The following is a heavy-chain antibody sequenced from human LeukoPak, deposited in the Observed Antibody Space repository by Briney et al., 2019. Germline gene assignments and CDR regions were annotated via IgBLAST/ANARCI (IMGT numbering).Heavy chain of an antibody. J-gene: IGHJ4*02. CDR3: ARGLHDSPNYYPAY. D-gene: IGHD3-10*01. Sequence: PGGSLRLSCTASGFTVSSNYISWVRQAPGKGLEWVSVIYSGGSTYYADSVKGRFTISRDNSKNTLSLQMNSLRAEDTAVYYCARGLHDSPNYYPAYWGQGTRVTLSS. V-gene: IGHV3-53*01. CDR2: IYSGGST. CDR1: GFTVSSNY.